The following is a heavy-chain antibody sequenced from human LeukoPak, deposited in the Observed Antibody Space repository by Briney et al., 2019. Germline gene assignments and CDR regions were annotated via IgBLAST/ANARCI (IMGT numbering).Heavy chain of an antibody. J-gene: IGHJ4*02. D-gene: IGHD6-19*01. CDR3: ASAKLGYSSGWH. CDR2: IYYSGST. Sequence: PSETLSLTCTVSGGSISSSYSWGWIRQPPGKGLEWIGNIYYSGSTYYNSSLKSRVTISVDTSKNQFSLKLSSVTASDTAIYYCASAKLGYSSGWHWGQGTLVTVSS. V-gene: IGHV4-39*01. CDR1: GGSISSSYS.